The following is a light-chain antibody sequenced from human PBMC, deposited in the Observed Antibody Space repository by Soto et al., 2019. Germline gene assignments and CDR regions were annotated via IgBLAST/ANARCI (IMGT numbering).Light chain of an antibody. CDR2: KAS. V-gene: IGKV1-5*03. Sequence: DTQMTQSPSSLSASVGDRVTITCRASQTIGSWLAWYQQKPREAPKLLIYKASILESGVPSRFSGSGSGTEFTLTIRSLQPEDFATYFCQEYNNYPWTFGQGTRWISN. J-gene: IGKJ1*01. CDR3: QEYNNYPWT. CDR1: QTIGSW.